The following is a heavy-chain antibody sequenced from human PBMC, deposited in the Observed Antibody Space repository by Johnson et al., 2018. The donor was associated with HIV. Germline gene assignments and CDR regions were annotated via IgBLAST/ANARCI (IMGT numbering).Heavy chain of an antibody. CDR1: GFTFSSYA. J-gene: IGHJ3*02. CDR2: IWCGGSNK. Sequence: QVQLVESGGGVVQPGRSLRLSCAASGFTFSSYAMHWVRQAPGKGLEWVAVIWCGGSNKYYADSVKGRFTIYRDNSKNTLYLQMNSLRAEDTAGYYCARDHAFDIWGQGTMVTVSS. CDR3: ARDHAFDI. V-gene: IGHV3-30*04.